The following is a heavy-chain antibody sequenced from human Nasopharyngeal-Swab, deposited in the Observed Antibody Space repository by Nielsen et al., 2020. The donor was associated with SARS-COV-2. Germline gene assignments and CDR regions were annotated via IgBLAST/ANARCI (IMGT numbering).Heavy chain of an antibody. D-gene: IGHD3-16*01. CDR2: INWAGTT. J-gene: IGHJ6*04. V-gene: IGHV4-34*01. Sequence: RQAPGKGLEWIGDINWAGTTNYSLSLKSRVTISIDTSSNQFSLKLNSVTAADTAVYYCSKTLGPRSAGAGGLNVWGKGTTVTVSS. CDR3: SKTLGPRSAGAGGLNV.